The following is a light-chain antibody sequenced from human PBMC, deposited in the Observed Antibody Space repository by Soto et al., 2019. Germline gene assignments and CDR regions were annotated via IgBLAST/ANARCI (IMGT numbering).Light chain of an antibody. V-gene: IGKV3-20*01. Sequence: EIVLTQSPGTLSLSPGERATLSCRASQSVSSSFLGWYQQKPAQAPRLLIYGAYTRATGIPERFSGSGSGTDFTLTISRLEPEDFAVYYCQQYGSSQAWTFGQGTKVEIK. CDR2: GAY. CDR1: QSVSSSF. J-gene: IGKJ1*01. CDR3: QQYGSSQAWT.